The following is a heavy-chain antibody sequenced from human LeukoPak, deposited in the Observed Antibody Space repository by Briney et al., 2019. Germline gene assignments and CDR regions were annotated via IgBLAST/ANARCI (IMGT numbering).Heavy chain of an antibody. Sequence: GGSLRLSCAASGFTFTTYWMSWVRQAPGKGLEWVANIKQDGTEKYYVDSVKGRFTISRDNAKNSLYLQMNSLRVEDTAVYFCAKEYGSGTHRNRFDYWGQGTLVTVSS. CDR2: IKQDGTEK. CDR1: GFTFTTYW. D-gene: IGHD3-10*01. CDR3: AKEYGSGTHRNRFDY. J-gene: IGHJ4*02. V-gene: IGHV3-7*01.